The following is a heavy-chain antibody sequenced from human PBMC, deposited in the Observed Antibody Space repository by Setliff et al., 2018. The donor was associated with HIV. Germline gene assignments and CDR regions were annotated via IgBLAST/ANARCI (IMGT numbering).Heavy chain of an antibody. CDR2: ISAYNGNT. CDR3: ARGPPIVVVPAALLTFDY. CDR1: GYTFTKYG. V-gene: IGHV1-18*01. J-gene: IGHJ4*02. Sequence: GASVKVSCKTSGYTFTKYGITWVRQAPGQGLEWMGWISAYNGNTNYAQKLQGRVTTTTDTSTSTAYMELRSLRSDDTAVYYCARGPPIVVVPAALLTFDYWGQGTLVTVSS. D-gene: IGHD2-2*01.